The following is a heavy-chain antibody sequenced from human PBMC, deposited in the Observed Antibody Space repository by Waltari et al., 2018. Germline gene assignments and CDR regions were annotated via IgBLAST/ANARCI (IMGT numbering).Heavy chain of an antibody. D-gene: IGHD3-22*01. V-gene: IGHV3-23*01. Sequence: EEHLLESGGGLEQPGGSLGLSWAASGFTFTSYALSGVRKAPGKGLEWVSGISDSGVITKYADSVKGRFTVSRDNSKNTVFLHLNSLRAEDTAIYYCARHLYSIDYLELAKWGQGTLVTVSS. CDR1: GFTFTSYA. CDR2: ISDSGVIT. CDR3: ARHLYSIDYLELAK. J-gene: IGHJ4*02.